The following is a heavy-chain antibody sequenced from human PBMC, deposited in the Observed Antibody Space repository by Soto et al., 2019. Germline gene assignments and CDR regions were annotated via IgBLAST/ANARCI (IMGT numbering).Heavy chain of an antibody. D-gene: IGHD3-10*01. CDR2: IYHSGGT. V-gene: IGHV4-4*02. J-gene: IGHJ4*02. Sequence: QVQLQESGPGLVKPSGTLSLTCAVSGGSISSSNWWRWVRQPPGKGLEWIGEIYHSGGTNYNPSLKSQVTISIDQSNNQLSLRLNSVTAADTAVYYCATEGAGAVDYWGQGTLVTVSS. CDR3: ATEGAGAVDY. CDR1: GGSISSSNW.